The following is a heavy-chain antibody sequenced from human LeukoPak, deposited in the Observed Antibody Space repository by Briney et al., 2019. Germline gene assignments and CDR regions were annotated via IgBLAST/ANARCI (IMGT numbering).Heavy chain of an antibody. V-gene: IGHV3-7*01. CDR3: ARSIAAAGFPGAFDI. CDR2: IKQDGSEK. D-gene: IGHD6-13*01. Sequence: GGSLRLSCAASGFTFSSYAMSWVRQAPGKGLEWVANIKQDGSEKYYVDSVKGRFTISRDNAKDSLYLQMNSLRAEDTAVYYCARSIAAAGFPGAFDIWGQGTMVTVSS. CDR1: GFTFSSYA. J-gene: IGHJ3*02.